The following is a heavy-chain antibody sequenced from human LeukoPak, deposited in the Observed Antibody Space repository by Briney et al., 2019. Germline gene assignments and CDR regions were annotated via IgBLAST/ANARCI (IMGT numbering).Heavy chain of an antibody. J-gene: IGHJ5*02. CDR3: ARGVVVTYNWFDP. D-gene: IGHD2-21*02. V-gene: IGHV4-31*03. CDR1: GGSISRGGYY. Sequence: PSQTLSLTCTVSGGSISRGGYYWSWIRQHPGKGLEWIGYIYYSGSTYYNTSLKSRVTITVDTSKNQFSLKLSSVTAADTAVYDCARGVVVTYNWFDPWGQGTLVS. CDR2: IYYSGST.